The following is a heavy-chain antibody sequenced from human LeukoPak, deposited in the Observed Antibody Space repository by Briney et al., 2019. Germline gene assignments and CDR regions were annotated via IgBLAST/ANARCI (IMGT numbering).Heavy chain of an antibody. CDR1: GGSISSYY. CDR2: IYYSGST. CDR3: ARGIGTFGGVIVMVRYYTDV. Sequence: PSETLSLTYTVSGGSISSYYWSWIRQPPGKELEWIGYIYYSGSTNYNPSLKSRVTISVDTSKNQCSLKLSSVTAADTAVYYCARGIGTFGGVIVMVRYYTDVWGKGTTVTVSS. D-gene: IGHD3-16*02. V-gene: IGHV4-59*01. J-gene: IGHJ6*03.